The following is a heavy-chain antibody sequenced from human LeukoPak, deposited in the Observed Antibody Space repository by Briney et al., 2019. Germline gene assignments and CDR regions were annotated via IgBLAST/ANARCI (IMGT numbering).Heavy chain of an antibody. J-gene: IGHJ4*02. V-gene: IGHV4-34*01. CDR3: ARGGKYYSSSWYNY. CDR2: INHSGST. D-gene: IGHD6-13*01. Sequence: PSETLSLTCAVYGGSFSGYYWSWIRQPPGKGLEWIGEINHSGSTNYNPSLKSRVTISVDTSKNQFSMKLSSVTAPDTAVYYCARGGKYYSSSWYNYWGQGTLVTVSS. CDR1: GGSFSGYY.